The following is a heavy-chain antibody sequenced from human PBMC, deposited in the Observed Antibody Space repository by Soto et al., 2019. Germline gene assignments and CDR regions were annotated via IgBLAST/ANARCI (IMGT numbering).Heavy chain of an antibody. D-gene: IGHD3-3*01. Sequence: SETLSLTCTVSGGSISSYYWSWIRQPPGKGLEWIGYIYYSGSTNYNPSLKSRVTISVDTSKNQFSLKLSSVTAADTAVYYYARVPTAIFGAHYYYYGMDVWGQGTTVTVSS. CDR1: GGSISSYY. J-gene: IGHJ6*02. CDR2: IYYSGST. V-gene: IGHV4-59*01. CDR3: ARVPTAIFGAHYYYYGMDV.